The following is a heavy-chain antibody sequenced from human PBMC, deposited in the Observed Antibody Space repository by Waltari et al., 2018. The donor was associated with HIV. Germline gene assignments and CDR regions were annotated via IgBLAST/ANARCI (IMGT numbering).Heavy chain of an antibody. CDR1: GFPFSSYI. J-gene: IGHJ4*01. CDR2: ISSSSSTI. CDR3: ARDCGSSGYCFDY. D-gene: IGHD3-22*01. Sequence: EVQLVESGGGLVQPGGSLRLSCAAAGFPFSSYIMNWVRQAPGKGLEWVSYISSSSSTIYYADSVKGRFTISRDNAKNSLYLQMNSLRDEDTAVYYCARDCGSSGYCFDYWGHGTLVTVSS. V-gene: IGHV3-48*02.